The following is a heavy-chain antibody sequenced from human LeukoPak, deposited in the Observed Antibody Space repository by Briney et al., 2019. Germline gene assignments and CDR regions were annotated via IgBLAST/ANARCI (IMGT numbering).Heavy chain of an antibody. CDR3: ARVVELAVTFDP. V-gene: IGHV1-69*06. Sequence: SVKVSCKASGGTFSSYAISWVRQAPGQGLEWMGGIIPIFGTANYAQKSQGRVTITADKSTSTAYMELSSLRSEDTAVYYCARVVELAVTFDPWGQGTLVTVSS. CDR1: GGTFSSYA. D-gene: IGHD5-24*01. J-gene: IGHJ5*02. CDR2: IIPIFGTA.